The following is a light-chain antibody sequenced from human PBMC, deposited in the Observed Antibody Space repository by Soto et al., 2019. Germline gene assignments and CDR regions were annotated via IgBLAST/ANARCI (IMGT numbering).Light chain of an antibody. CDR2: KAS. CDR3: QQYNSWSPIT. Sequence: DIQMTQSPSTLSGSVGDRVTITCRASQTISSWLAWYQQKPGKAPKLLIYKASTLKSGVPSRFSGSGSGTEFTLTISSLQPDDFAVYYCQQYNSWSPITFGQGTRLEIK. J-gene: IGKJ5*01. V-gene: IGKV1-5*03. CDR1: QTISSW.